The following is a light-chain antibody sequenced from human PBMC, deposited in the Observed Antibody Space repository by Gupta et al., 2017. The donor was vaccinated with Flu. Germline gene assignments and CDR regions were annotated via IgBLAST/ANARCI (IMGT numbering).Light chain of an antibody. CDR3: QQYNSYPYT. V-gene: IGKV1-5*03. CDR2: KAS. Sequence: PSTLSASVGDRVTITCRDSQSISSWLAWYQQKPGKAPKLLIYKASSLESGGPSRFSGRGSGTEFTLTISSMQPDDFATDYCQQYNSYPYTFDQGTKLEIK. J-gene: IGKJ2*01. CDR1: QSISSW.